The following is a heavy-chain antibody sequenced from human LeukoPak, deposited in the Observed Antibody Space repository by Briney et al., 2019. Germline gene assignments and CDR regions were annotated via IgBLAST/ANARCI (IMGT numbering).Heavy chain of an antibody. V-gene: IGHV3-7*05. J-gene: IGHJ4*02. Sequence: PGGSLRLSCAASISTLSTYWMTWFRQTPGKGLEWVASLRQVGGDKFYVDSVKGRFTISRDNAANSLYLQMNSLRAEDTAVYYCARETRGTVGSYWGQGTLVTVSS. CDR3: ARETRGTVGSY. CDR1: ISTLSTYW. D-gene: IGHD1-26*01. CDR2: LRQVGGDK.